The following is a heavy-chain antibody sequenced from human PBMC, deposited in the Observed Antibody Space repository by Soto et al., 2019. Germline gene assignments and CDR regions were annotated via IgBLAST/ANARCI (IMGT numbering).Heavy chain of an antibody. CDR2: IIPILGMP. D-gene: IGHD4-17*01. Sequence: QVNLVQSGAEVRKPGSSVKVSCKTSGATLNNYIIGWVRQAPGQGLEWMGRIIPILGMPDYSQRFQDRLTITADRSTRTLYMELSSLRSDDTAIYFCARGGVVDYGDYNTWGQGTLVTVSS. V-gene: IGHV1-69*02. CDR3: ARGGVVDYGDYNT. CDR1: GATLNNYI. J-gene: IGHJ5*02.